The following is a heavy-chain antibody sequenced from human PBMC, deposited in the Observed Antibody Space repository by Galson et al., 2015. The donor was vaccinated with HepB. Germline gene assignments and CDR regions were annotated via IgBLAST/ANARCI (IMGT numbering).Heavy chain of an antibody. CDR2: IIPIFGSA. V-gene: IGHV1-69*13. D-gene: IGHD3-22*01. CDR3: ARQYDTLGYYPY. Sequence: SVKVSCKASGGTFSTYTLSWVRQAPGQRLEWVGGIIPIFGSANYAQKFQDRVTITADESTSTTYMEQRRLRSEDTAVYYCARQYDTLGYYPYWGQGTLVAVSS. J-gene: IGHJ4*02. CDR1: GGTFSTYT.